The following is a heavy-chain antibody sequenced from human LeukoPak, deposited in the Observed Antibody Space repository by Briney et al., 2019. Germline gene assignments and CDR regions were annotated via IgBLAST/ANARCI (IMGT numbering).Heavy chain of an antibody. CDR2: ISSSGGDI. D-gene: IGHD3/OR15-3a*01. J-gene: IGHJ6*03. Sequence: GGSPRLSCAASGFSFSDFYMSWVRQAPGKGLEWLSYISSSGGDIYYADSVRGRFTISRDNAKKSVFLQMDSLRAEDTAVYYCVRVMIYYMDVWGRGTTVTVSS. CDR1: GFSFSDFY. V-gene: IGHV3-11*04. CDR3: VRVMIYYMDV.